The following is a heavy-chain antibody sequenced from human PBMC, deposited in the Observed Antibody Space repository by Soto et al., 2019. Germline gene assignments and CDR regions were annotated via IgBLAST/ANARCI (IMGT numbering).Heavy chain of an antibody. J-gene: IGHJ4*02. D-gene: IGHD1-26*01. CDR1: GYTLTELS. V-gene: IGHV1-24*01. CDR3: ATDREARGIFDY. Sequence: ASVKVSCKVSGYTLTELSMHWVRQAPGKGLEWMGGFDPEDGETIYAQKFQGRVTMTEDTSTDTAYMELSSPRSEDTAVYYCATDREARGIFDYWGQGTLVTVSS. CDR2: FDPEDGET.